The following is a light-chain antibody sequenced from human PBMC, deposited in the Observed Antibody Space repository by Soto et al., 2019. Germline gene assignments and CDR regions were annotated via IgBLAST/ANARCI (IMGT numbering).Light chain of an antibody. CDR2: GAS. V-gene: IGKV3-20*01. CDR3: QQYGSSGT. CDR1: QSVSSN. J-gene: IGKJ1*01. Sequence: EIMMTQSPGTLSLSPGEGATLCCTASQSVSSNLAWYQQKPGKAPRLLIYGASNTATGIPDRFSGSGSGTDFTLTIRRLEPEDSAVYYCQQYGSSGTFGQGTKVDIK.